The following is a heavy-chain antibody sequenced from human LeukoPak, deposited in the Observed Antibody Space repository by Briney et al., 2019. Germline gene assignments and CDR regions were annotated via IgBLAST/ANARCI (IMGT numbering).Heavy chain of an antibody. D-gene: IGHD3-16*01. J-gene: IGHJ3*02. CDR2: IYSGGST. Sequence: GGFLRLSCAASGFTVSSNYMSWVRQAPGKGLEWVSVIYSGGSTYYADSVKGRFTISRDNSKNTLYLQMNSLRAEDTAVYYCARKPYGTGAFDIWGQGTMVTVSS. CDR1: GFTVSSNY. V-gene: IGHV3-53*01. CDR3: ARKPYGTGAFDI.